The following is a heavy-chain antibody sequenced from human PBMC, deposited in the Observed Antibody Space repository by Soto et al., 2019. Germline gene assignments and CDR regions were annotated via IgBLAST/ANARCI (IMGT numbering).Heavy chain of an antibody. V-gene: IGHV1-69*13. CDR2: IIPIFGTA. D-gene: IGHD6-13*01. CDR1: GGTFSSYA. J-gene: IGHJ4*02. Sequence: SVKVSCKASGGTFSSYAISWVRQAPGQGLEWMGGIIPIFGTANYAQKFQGRVTITADESTSTAYMELSSLRSEDTAVYYCARGGTAAAGISYWGQGTLVTVSS. CDR3: ARGGTAAAGISY.